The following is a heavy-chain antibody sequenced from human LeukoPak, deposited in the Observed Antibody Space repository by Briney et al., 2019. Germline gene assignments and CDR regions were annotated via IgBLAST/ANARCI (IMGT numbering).Heavy chain of an antibody. Sequence: GGSLRLSCAASGFTFRDYTMNWVRQAPGKGLEWVSSISSSSSYIYYADSVKGRFTISRDNAKNSLYLQMNSLRAEDTAVYYCARDSGELSGEFDNWGQGTLVTVSS. CDR2: ISSSSSYI. CDR3: ARDSGELSGEFDN. CDR1: GFTFRDYT. D-gene: IGHD1-26*01. V-gene: IGHV3-21*01. J-gene: IGHJ5*02.